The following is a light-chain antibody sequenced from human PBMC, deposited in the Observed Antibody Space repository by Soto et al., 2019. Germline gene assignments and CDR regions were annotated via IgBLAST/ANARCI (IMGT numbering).Light chain of an antibody. CDR3: SSYISTSTLNV. CDR2: DVS. Sequence: QSALTQPASVSGSPGHSITISCSGTSRDVGGYNYVSWYQQHPGKAPKLMIYDVSNRPSGVSNRFSGSKSGNTASLTISGLQAEDEADYYCSSYISTSTLNVFGTGTKLTVL. J-gene: IGLJ1*01. V-gene: IGLV2-14*03. CDR1: SRDVGGYNY.